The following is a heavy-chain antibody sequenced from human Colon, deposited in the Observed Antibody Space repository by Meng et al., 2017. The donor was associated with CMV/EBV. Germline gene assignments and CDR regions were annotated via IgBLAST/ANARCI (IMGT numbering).Heavy chain of an antibody. CDR2: ISPSGNYI. CDR3: ARDFKSGRP. CDR1: GFPFSSFT. V-gene: IGHV3-21*06. J-gene: IGHJ5*02. Sequence: GESLKISCVASGFPFSSFTMHWVRQAPGKGLEWVSSISPSGNYIHYADSLKGRFTISRDNTKNSLFLQMNSLRADDTADYYCARDFKSGRPWGQGTLVTVTS.